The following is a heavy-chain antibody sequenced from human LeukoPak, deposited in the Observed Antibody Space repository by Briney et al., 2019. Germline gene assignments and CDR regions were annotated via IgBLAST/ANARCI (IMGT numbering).Heavy chain of an antibody. Sequence: PSQTLSLXCTVSGGSISSGDYYWSWIRQPPGKGLEWIGYIYYSGITYYNPSLKSRVTISVDTSKNQFSLKLSSVTAADTAVYYCAREGDDFWSGYYLDYWGQGTLVTVSS. CDR3: AREGDDFWSGYYLDY. D-gene: IGHD3-3*01. CDR2: IYYSGIT. CDR1: GGSISSGDYY. V-gene: IGHV4-30-4*08. J-gene: IGHJ4*02.